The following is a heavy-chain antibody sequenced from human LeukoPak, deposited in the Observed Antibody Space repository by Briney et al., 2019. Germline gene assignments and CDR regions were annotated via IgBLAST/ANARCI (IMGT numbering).Heavy chain of an antibody. D-gene: IGHD3-16*01. CDR1: GITFSSYS. Sequence: GGSLRLSCAASGITFSSYSMNWVRQAPGKGLEWISYLSSDNTIYYADSVKGRFIISRDNAKDSLYLQMNSLRAEDTVVYYCARVATDGGGFDPWGQGTLVTVSS. V-gene: IGHV3-48*01. CDR3: ARVATDGGGFDP. CDR2: LSSDNTI. J-gene: IGHJ5*02.